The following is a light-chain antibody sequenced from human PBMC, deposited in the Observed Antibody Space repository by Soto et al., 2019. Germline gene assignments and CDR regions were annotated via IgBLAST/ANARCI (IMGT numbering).Light chain of an antibody. J-gene: IGKJ5*01. V-gene: IGKV1-5*03. CDR1: QSISSW. CDR2: KAS. Sequence: DIQMTQSPSTLSASVGDRVTVTCRASQSISSWLAWYRQKPGKAPKLLIYKASTLESGVPSRFSGSGSGTEFTLIISSLQPDDFATYYCQQYNSYSPITFGQGTRLEIK. CDR3: QQYNSYSPIT.